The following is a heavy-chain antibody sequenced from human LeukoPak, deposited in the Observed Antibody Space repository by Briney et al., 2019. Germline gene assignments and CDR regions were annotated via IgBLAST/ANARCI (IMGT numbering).Heavy chain of an antibody. D-gene: IGHD3-16*01. J-gene: IGHJ3*02. CDR3: VRDVGGFDI. CDR2: ISSSGSII. V-gene: IGHV3-48*03. CDR1: GFIFSSYE. Sequence: PGGSLRLSCAASGFIFSSYEINWVRQAPGKGLEWVSYISSSGSIIYFADSVRGRFTVSRDNAKNSLYLQMNSLRAEDTAVYYCVRDVGGFDIWGQGTMVTVSS.